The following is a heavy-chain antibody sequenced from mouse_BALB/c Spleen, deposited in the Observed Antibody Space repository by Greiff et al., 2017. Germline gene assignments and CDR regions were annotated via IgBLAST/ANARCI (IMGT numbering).Heavy chain of an antibody. Sequence: QVQLQQSGAELVRPGVSVKISCKGSGYTFTDYAMHWVKQSHAKSLEWIGVISTYYGDASYNQKFKGKATMTVDKSSSTAYMELARLTSEDSAIYYCARQANYNYAMDYWGQGTSVTVSS. V-gene: IGHV1S137*01. CDR3: ARQANYNYAMDY. D-gene: IGHD2-1*01. CDR2: ISTYYGDA. J-gene: IGHJ4*01. CDR1: GYTFTDYA.